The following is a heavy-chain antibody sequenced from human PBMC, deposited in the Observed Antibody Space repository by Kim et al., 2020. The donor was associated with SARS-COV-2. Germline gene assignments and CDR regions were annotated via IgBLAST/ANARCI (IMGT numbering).Heavy chain of an antibody. V-gene: IGHV4-59*01. D-gene: IGHD6-6*01. CDR2: IYYSGST. J-gene: IGHJ3*02. Sequence: SETLSLTCTVSGGSISSYYWSWIRQPPGKGLEWIGYIYYSGSTNYNPSLKSRVTISVDTSKNQFSLKLSSVTAADTAVYYCARGGDEYSSSAEGGAFDIWGQGTMVTVSS. CDR1: GGSISSYY. CDR3: ARGGDEYSSSAEGGAFDI.